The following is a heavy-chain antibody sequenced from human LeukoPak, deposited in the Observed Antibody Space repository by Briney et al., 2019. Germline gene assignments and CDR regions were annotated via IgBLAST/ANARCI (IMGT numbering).Heavy chain of an antibody. Sequence: SETLSLTCTVSGGSISSSSYYWGWIRQPPGKGLEWIGSIYYSGSTYYNPSLKSRVTISVDTSKNQFSLKLSSVTAADTAVYYCARAMIDFGGPDAFDIWGQGTMVTVSS. V-gene: IGHV4-39*01. CDR1: GGSISSSSYY. CDR3: ARAMIDFGGPDAFDI. J-gene: IGHJ3*02. CDR2: IYYSGST. D-gene: IGHD3-22*01.